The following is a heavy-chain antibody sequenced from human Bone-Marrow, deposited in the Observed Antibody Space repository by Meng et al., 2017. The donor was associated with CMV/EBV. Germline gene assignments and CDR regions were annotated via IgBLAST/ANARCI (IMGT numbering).Heavy chain of an antibody. CDR2: IDGDGSAT. V-gene: IGHV3-74*01. CDR1: AFTFSDYF. CDR3: ARGGVPAANDY. D-gene: IGHD2-2*01. J-gene: IGHJ4*02. Sequence: LSCAASAFTFSDYFMHWVSQAPGKGLVWVSDIDGDGSATRYADSVRGRFTISRDNAKNTLYLQMNSLSAEDTAVYYCARGGVPAANDYWGQGTLVTVSS.